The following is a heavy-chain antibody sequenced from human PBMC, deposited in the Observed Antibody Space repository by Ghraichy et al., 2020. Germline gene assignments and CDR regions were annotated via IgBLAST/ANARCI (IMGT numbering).Heavy chain of an antibody. J-gene: IGHJ5*02. CDR1: GYSISSGYY. CDR2: IYHSGST. D-gene: IGHD6-13*01. CDR3: ARDRGIAAAGTNWFDP. Sequence: SETLSLTCAVSGYSISSGYYWGWIRQPPGKGLEWIGSIYHSGSTYYNPSLKSRVTISVDTSKNQFSLKLSSVTAADTAVYYCARDRGIAAAGTNWFDPWGHGTLVTVSS. V-gene: IGHV4-38-2*02.